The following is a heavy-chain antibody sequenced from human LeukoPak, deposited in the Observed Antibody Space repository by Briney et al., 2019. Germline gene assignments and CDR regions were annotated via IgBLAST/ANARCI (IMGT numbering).Heavy chain of an antibody. V-gene: IGHV4-39*01. D-gene: IGHD5-12*01. CDR3: ARTVRGRGGYPGLDY. J-gene: IGHJ4*02. CDR1: GASISGSSDY. Sequence: SETLSLTSTVSGASISGSSDYWGWIRQPTGKGLEWIGSIYYSGSTYYNPSLKSRVTISVDTSKNQFSLKLSSVTAADTAVYYCARTVRGRGGYPGLDYWGQGSLVTVSS. CDR2: IYYSGST.